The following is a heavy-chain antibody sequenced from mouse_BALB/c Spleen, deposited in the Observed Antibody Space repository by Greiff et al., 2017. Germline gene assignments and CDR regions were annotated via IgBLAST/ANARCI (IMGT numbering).Heavy chain of an antibody. J-gene: IGHJ3*01. CDR2: IDPENGNT. V-gene: IGHV14-1*02. CDR1: GFNIKDYY. CDR3: ARGGNYEEFAY. Sequence: EVQLLQSGAGLVRPGALVKLSCTASGFNIKDYYMYWVKQRPEQGLEWIGLIDPENGNTIYYPKFQGQASITADTASNTAYLQLSSLTSDDTAVYYCARGGNYEEFAYWGQGTLVTVSA. D-gene: IGHD2-1*01.